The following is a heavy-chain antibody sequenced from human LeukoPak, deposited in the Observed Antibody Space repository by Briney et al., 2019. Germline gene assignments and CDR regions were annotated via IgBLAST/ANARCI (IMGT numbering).Heavy chain of an antibody. CDR3: ASTPGGKYDFWRVP. CDR2: IYYSGST. CDR1: GGSISSYY. D-gene: IGHD3-3*01. J-gene: IGHJ5*02. Sequence: SETLSLTCTVSGGSISSYYWSWIRQPPGKGLEWIGYIYYSGSTSYNPSLTSRVTISLDTSKNQFSLKLSSVTAADTAVYYCASTPGGKYDFWRVPWGQGTLVTVSS. V-gene: IGHV4-59*01.